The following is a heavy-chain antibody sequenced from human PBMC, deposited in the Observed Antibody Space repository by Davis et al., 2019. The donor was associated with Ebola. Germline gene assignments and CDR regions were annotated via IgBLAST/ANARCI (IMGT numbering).Heavy chain of an antibody. CDR1: GFTVSSNY. CDR3: AGDFWYSSGWCFDY. Sequence: GGSLRLSCAASGFTVSSNYMSWVRQAPGKGLEWVSVIYSGGSTYYADSVKGRFTISRDNSKNTLYLQMNSLRAEDTAVYYWAGDFWYSSGWCFDYWGQGTLVTVSS. CDR2: IYSGGST. D-gene: IGHD6-19*01. J-gene: IGHJ4*02. V-gene: IGHV3-66*01.